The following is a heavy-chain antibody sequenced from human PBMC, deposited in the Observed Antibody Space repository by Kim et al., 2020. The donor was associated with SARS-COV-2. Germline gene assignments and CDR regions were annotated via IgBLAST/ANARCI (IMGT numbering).Heavy chain of an antibody. CDR1: GYTFTNYW. D-gene: IGHD3-10*02. V-gene: IGHV5-51*01. CDR2: IFPGDSTT. J-gene: IGHJ1*01. CDR3: ARNGGISMWFQY. Sequence: GESLKISCKASGYTFTNYWIGWVRQMPGKGLEWMGIIFPGDSTTTYNPSFQGQVTMSFDKSISTAYLQWSSLKASDTAVYYCARNGGISMWFQYWGQGTLVTVSS.